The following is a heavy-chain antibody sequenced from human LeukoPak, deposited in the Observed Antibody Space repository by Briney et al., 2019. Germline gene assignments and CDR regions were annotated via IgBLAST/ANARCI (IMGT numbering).Heavy chain of an antibody. V-gene: IGHV3-23*01. CDR1: GFTFSSYA. J-gene: IGHJ5*02. CDR3: AKGGYCSSTSCYVGWFDP. D-gene: IGHD2-2*01. CDR2: ISGGGGST. Sequence: RGSLRLSCAASGFTFSSYAMSWVRQAPGKGLEWVSVISGGGGSTYYADSVKGRFTISRDNSKNTLFLQMNSLRAEDTAVYYCAKGGYCSSTSCYVGWFDPWGQGTLVTVSS.